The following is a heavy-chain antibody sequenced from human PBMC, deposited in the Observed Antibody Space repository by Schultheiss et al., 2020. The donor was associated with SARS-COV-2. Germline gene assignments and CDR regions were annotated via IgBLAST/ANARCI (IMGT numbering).Heavy chain of an antibody. CDR2: IYYSGST. D-gene: IGHD6-19*01. V-gene: IGHV4-61*01. Sequence: SETLSLTCTVSGGSISSGYYWSWIRQPPGKGLEWIGYIYYSGSTYYNPSLKSRVTISVDTSKNQFSLKLSSVTAADTAVYYCARDMGSGWYYFDYWGQGTLVTVSS. CDR1: GGSISSGYY. J-gene: IGHJ4*02. CDR3: ARDMGSGWYYFDY.